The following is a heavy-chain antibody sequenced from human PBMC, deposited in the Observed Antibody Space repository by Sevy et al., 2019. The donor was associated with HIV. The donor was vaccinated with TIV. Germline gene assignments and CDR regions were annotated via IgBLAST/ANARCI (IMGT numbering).Heavy chain of an antibody. J-gene: IGHJ6*02. CDR3: AREIVPAATQNYYNYYGMDV. Sequence: ASVKVSCKASGYTFTSYGISWVRQAPGQGLEWMGWISAYNGNTNYAQKLQGRVTMTTDTSTSTAYMELRSLRSDDTAVNYCAREIVPAATQNYYNYYGMDVWGQSTTVNVSS. CDR2: ISAYNGNT. V-gene: IGHV1-18*01. CDR1: GYTFTSYG. D-gene: IGHD2-2*01.